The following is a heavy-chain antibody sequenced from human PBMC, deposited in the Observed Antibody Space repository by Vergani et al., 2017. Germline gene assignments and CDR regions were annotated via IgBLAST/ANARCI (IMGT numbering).Heavy chain of an antibody. Sequence: QVQLQQWGAGLLKPSETLSLTCAVYGGSFSGYYWSWIRQPPGKGLEWIGEINHSGSTNYNPSLKSRVTISVDTSKNQFSLKLSSVTAADTAVYYWARVVDGGGWYQRDYWGQGTLVTVSS. V-gene: IGHV4-34*01. CDR1: GGSFSGYY. CDR3: ARVVDGGGWYQRDY. D-gene: IGHD6-19*01. J-gene: IGHJ4*02. CDR2: INHSGST.